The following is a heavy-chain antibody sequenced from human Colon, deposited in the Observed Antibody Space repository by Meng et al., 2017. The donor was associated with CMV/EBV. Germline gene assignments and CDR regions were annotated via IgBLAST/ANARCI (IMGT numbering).Heavy chain of an antibody. CDR1: SPVSTYS. CDR3: ARERGGNLVATRLDFDL. Sequence: SPVSTYSMSWVRLAPGRGLEWVSSISSVSTYITYADSAKGRFTISRDNATNALYLQMSGLRADDTAIYYCARERGGNLVATRLDFDLWGRGTLVTVSS. J-gene: IGHJ2*01. V-gene: IGHV3-21*01. D-gene: IGHD5-12*01. CDR2: ISSVSTYI.